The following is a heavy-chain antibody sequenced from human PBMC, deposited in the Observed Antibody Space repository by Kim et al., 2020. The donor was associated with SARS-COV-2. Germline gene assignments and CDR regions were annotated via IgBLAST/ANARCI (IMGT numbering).Heavy chain of an antibody. CDR2: ISASGGLT. CDR3: AKEMHTSDQLANYFDY. CDR1: GFTFKNYG. V-gene: IGHV3-23*01. Sequence: GGSLRLSCTASGFTFKNYGMTWVRQAPGKGLEWVSSISASGGLTFYADSVKGRFTISRDSSRNTLYLQMNTLRGDDTAIYHCAKEMHTSDQLANYFDYWGQGTLVTVSS. D-gene: IGHD2-2*01. J-gene: IGHJ4*02.